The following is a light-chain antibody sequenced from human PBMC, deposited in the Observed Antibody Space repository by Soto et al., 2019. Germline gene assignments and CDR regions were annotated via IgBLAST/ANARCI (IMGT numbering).Light chain of an antibody. V-gene: IGKV3-20*01. CDR2: GAS. CDR3: QQYGSSPLT. J-gene: IGKJ4*01. Sequence: EIVLTQSPGTLSLSPGERATLSSRASHSVSSSFLAWYQQKPGQAPRLLIYGASSRATGTPDRFSGSGSGTDFTLTISRLEPEDVAVYYCQQYGSSPLTFGGGTKVEIK. CDR1: HSVSSSF.